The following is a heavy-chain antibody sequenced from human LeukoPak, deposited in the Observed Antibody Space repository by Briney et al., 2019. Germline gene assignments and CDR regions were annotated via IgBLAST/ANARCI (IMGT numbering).Heavy chain of an antibody. CDR2: IYYTGSA. J-gene: IGHJ5*02. V-gene: IGHV4-59*08. D-gene: IGHD3-10*01. CDR3: ARHRDFYGSGTYSKMGWFDP. CDR1: GASINNYY. Sequence: SETLSLTCTVSGASINNYYWSWIRQPPGKGLEWIGYIYYTGSANYYPSLKSRFSISVDTAKNQFSLKLNSVTAADTAVYYCARHRDFYGSGTYSKMGWFDPWGQGTLVTVSS.